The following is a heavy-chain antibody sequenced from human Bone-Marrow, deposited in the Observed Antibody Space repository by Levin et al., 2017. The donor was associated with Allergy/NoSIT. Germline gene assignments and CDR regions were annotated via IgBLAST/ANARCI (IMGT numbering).Heavy chain of an antibody. Sequence: GESLKISCAASGFSFNSHTMSWVRQAPGKGLEWVADISKDGSGAYYVDSVEGRFTISRDNAKNSLFLQMNSLRVEDAAVYYCARDWGDNNRAFDYWGQGTLVTVSS. D-gene: IGHD1/OR15-1a*01. J-gene: IGHJ4*02. CDR2: ISKDGSGA. V-gene: IGHV3-7*03. CDR1: GFSFNSHT. CDR3: ARDWGDNNRAFDY.